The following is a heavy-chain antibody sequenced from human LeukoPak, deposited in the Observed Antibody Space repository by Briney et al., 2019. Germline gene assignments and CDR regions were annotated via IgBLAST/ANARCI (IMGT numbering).Heavy chain of an antibody. J-gene: IGHJ4*02. V-gene: IGHV3-30*18. CDR2: ISYDGSNK. CDR1: GFTFSNYG. Sequence: PGGSLRLSCAASGFTFSNYGMHWVRQAPGKGLEWVALISYDGSNKYFADSVKGRFTISRDNSKNTLYLQMHSLRAGDTAVYYCAKDNVAAAGRYFDYWGQGTLVTVSS. CDR3: AKDNVAAAGRYFDY. D-gene: IGHD6-13*01.